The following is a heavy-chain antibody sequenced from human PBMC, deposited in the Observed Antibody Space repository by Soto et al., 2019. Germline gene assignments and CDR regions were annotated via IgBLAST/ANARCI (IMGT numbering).Heavy chain of an antibody. CDR1: GFTFSSYG. Sequence: GGSLRLSCAASGFTFSSYGMHWVRQAPGKGLEWVAVISYDGSNKYYADSVKGRFTISRDNSKNTLYLQMNSLRAEDTAVYYCAKDFNYCSSTSCPFDYWGQGTLVTVSS. CDR3: AKDFNYCSSTSCPFDY. J-gene: IGHJ4*02. D-gene: IGHD2-2*01. CDR2: ISYDGSNK. V-gene: IGHV3-30*18.